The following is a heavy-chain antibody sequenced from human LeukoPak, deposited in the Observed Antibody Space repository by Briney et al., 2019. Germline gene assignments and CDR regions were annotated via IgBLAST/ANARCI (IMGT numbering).Heavy chain of an antibody. CDR3: AKDMFPYYYDSSGYGP. J-gene: IGHJ5*02. Sequence: GRSLRLSCAASGFTFDDYAMHWGRQAPGKGLEWGSGISWNSGSIVYADSVKGRFTISRDNAKNSLYLQMNSLRAEDTALYYCAKDMFPYYYDSSGYGPWGQGTLVTASS. CDR1: GFTFDDYA. D-gene: IGHD3-22*01. V-gene: IGHV3-9*01. CDR2: ISWNSGSI.